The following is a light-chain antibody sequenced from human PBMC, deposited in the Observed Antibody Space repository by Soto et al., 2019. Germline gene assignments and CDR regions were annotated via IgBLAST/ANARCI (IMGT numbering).Light chain of an antibody. CDR3: GTWDSSLSAGYV. Sequence: QSVLTQPPSVSAAPGQKVTISCSGSSSNIGNNYVSWYQQLPGTAPKLLIYVNNKRPSGIPDRFSGSKSGTSATLGITGLQTGDEADNYCGTWDSSLSAGYVFGTGTKVTVL. CDR1: SSNIGNNY. J-gene: IGLJ1*01. V-gene: IGLV1-51*02. CDR2: VNN.